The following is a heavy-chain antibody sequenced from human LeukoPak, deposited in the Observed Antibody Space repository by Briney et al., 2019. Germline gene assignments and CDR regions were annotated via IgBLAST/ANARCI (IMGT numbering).Heavy chain of an antibody. CDR1: GFIFSSYG. J-gene: IGHJ4*02. D-gene: IGHD4-17*01. CDR2: ISGSGGST. V-gene: IGHV3-23*01. Sequence: PGGSLRLSCAASGFIFSSYGMHWVRQAPGKGLEWVSAISGSGGSTYYADSVKGRFTISRDNSKNTLYLQMNSLRAEDTAVYYCAKDLHGDYTYFDYWGQGTLVTVSS. CDR3: AKDLHGDYTYFDY.